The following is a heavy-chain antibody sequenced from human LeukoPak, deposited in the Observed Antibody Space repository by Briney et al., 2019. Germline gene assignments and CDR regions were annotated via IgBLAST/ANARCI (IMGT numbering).Heavy chain of an antibody. V-gene: IGHV1-69*13. CDR2: IIPIFGTA. J-gene: IGHJ5*02. D-gene: IGHD2-15*01. CDR3: AREPNCSGGSCYGNWFDP. Sequence: GASVKVSCKAPGGTFSSYAISWVRQAPGQGLEWMGGIIPIFGTANYAQKFQGRVTITADESTSTAYMELSSLRSEDTAVYYCAREPNCSGGSCYGNWFDPWGQGTLVTVSS. CDR1: GGTFSSYA.